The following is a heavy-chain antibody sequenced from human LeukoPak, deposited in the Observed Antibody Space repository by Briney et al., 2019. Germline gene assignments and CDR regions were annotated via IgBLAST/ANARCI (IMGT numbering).Heavy chain of an antibody. CDR3: ARTAAIKPTYYYYGMDV. CDR1: GYTFTGYY. Sequence: GASVRVSCKASGYTFTGYYMHWVRQPPGQGLEWMGWINPNSGGTNYAQKFQGRVTMTRDTSISTAYMELSRLRSDDTAVYYCARTAAIKPTYYYYGMDVWGQGTTVTVSS. J-gene: IGHJ6*02. V-gene: IGHV1-2*02. D-gene: IGHD2-2*02. CDR2: INPNSGGT.